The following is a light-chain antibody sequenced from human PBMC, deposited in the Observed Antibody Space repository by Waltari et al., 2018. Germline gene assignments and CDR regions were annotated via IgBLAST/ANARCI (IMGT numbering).Light chain of an antibody. CDR3: QQRSTWPLT. CDR2: DAS. CDR1: QNIGRH. V-gene: IGKV3-11*01. Sequence: EIVLTQSPATLSLSPGERATLSCWASQNIGRHLAWYQQRPGQAPSLVIYDASNRATGIPARFSGSGSGTDFTLTISCLEPEDFAVYYCQQRSTWPLTFGGGTKVDIK. J-gene: IGKJ4*01.